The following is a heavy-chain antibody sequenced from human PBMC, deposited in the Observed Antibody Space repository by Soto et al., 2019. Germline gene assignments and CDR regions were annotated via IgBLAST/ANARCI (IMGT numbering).Heavy chain of an antibody. CDR1: GFSFSSYA. J-gene: IGHJ4*02. CDR2: ISGNGGGT. CDR3: ARDGYSYCKYYFDY. Sequence: GGSLRLSCEASGFSFSSYAMSWVRPATGKGLEWVSAISGNGGGTYSDSVKGRFTISRDNSNNTLYLQMNRLRAEDTAVYYCARDGYSYCKYYFDYWGQGTLVRVSS. V-gene: IGHV3-23*01. D-gene: IGHD5-18*01.